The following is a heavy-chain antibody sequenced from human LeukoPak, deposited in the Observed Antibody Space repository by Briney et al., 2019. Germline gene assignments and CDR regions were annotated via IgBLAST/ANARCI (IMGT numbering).Heavy chain of an antibody. Sequence: SQTLSLTCTVSGGSISSGSYYWSWIRQPAGKGLEWIGRIYTSGSTNYNPSLKSRVTISVDTSKNQFSLKLSSVTAADTAVYYCARSSSSGRGNYFDYWGQGTLVTVSS. D-gene: IGHD6-6*01. CDR3: ARSSSSGRGNYFDY. CDR1: GGSISSGSYY. CDR2: IYTSGST. J-gene: IGHJ4*02. V-gene: IGHV4-61*02.